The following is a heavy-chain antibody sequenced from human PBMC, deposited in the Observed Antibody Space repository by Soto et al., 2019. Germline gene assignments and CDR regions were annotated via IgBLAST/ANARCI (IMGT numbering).Heavy chain of an antibody. CDR2: ISGSGGSI. CDR1: GFTFSRYA. CDR3: AKGGDYGSGLFDP. D-gene: IGHD3-10*01. Sequence: GGSLRLSCAASGFTFSRYAMSWVRQAPGKGLEWVSAISGSGGSIYYADSVKGRFTFSRDNSKNTLYLQMNSLRAEDTAVYYCAKGGDYGSGLFDPWGQGTLVTVSS. V-gene: IGHV3-23*01. J-gene: IGHJ5*02.